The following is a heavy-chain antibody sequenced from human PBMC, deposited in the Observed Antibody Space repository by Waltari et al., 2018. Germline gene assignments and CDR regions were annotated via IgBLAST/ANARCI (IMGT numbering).Heavy chain of an antibody. D-gene: IGHD3-3*01. Sequence: QVQPEQSGAEVKKPGASVKVSCQVVGYTLTELSMPWVRPAPGTGLEWMGGFDPEDGEAVFAQKFQGRLTLTEDTPANTAYMELTSLTSEDTAVYYCASGLIIPGRFRLGYWGQGTLVTVSA. J-gene: IGHJ4*02. CDR2: FDPEDGEA. V-gene: IGHV1-24*01. CDR1: GYTLTELS. CDR3: ASGLIIPGRFRLGY.